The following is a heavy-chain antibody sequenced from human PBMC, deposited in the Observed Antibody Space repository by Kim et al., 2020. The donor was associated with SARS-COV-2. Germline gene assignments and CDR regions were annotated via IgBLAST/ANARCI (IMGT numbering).Heavy chain of an antibody. J-gene: IGHJ4*02. V-gene: IGHV1-2*02. CDR1: GHTFTGLY. Sequence: ASVKVSCKASGHTFTGLYIHWVRQAPGQGLEWMGWINPNNGETIYAQKFRGRFTMTTDTSIGTVYMDLSRLTSDDTGLYYCTGRVYSVTWYVHWGPGTLVTVSS. CDR2: INPNNGET. CDR3: TGRVYSVTWYVH. D-gene: IGHD6-6*01.